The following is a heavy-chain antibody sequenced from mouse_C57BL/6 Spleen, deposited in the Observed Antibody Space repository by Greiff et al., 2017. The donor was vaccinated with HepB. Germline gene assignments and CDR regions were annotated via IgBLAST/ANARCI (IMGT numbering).Heavy chain of an antibody. Sequence: LQESGAELARPGASVKLSCKASGYTFTSYGISWVKQRTGQGLEWIGEIYPRSGNTYYNEKFKGKATLTADKSSSTAYMELRSLTSEDSAVYFCAREGITTVVVFDYWGQGTTLTVSS. V-gene: IGHV1-81*01. J-gene: IGHJ2*01. CDR2: IYPRSGNT. CDR1: GYTFTSYG. D-gene: IGHD1-1*01. CDR3: AREGITTVVVFDY.